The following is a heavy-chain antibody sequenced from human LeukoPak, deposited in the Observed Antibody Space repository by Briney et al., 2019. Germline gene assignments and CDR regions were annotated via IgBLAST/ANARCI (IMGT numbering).Heavy chain of an antibody. CDR1: GYTFTSYY. V-gene: IGHV1-46*01. D-gene: IGHD1-26*01. CDR3: ARARRAYSGSEPAYDY. J-gene: IGHJ4*02. CDR2: INPSGGST. Sequence: ASVKVSCKASGYTFTSYYMHWVRQAPGQGLEWMGIINPSGGSTSYAQKFQGRVTMTRDTSTSIVYMELSSLRSEDTAVYYCARARRAYSGSEPAYDYWGQGTLVTVSS.